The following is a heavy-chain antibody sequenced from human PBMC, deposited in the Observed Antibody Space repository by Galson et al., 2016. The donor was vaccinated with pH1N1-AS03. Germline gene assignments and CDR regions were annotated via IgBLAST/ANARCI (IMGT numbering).Heavy chain of an antibody. Sequence: SLRLSCAVSGFRFDDYAMHWVRQAPGKGLEWVSSISWNSNKIDYADSVKGRFTISRDSAKNSLNLQMNSLRAEDTALYYCIKGGAASADFFDIWGQGTTVIVSS. V-gene: IGHV3-9*01. CDR1: GFRFDDYA. CDR2: ISWNSNKI. D-gene: IGHD3/OR15-3a*01. CDR3: IKGGAASADFFDI. J-gene: IGHJ6*02.